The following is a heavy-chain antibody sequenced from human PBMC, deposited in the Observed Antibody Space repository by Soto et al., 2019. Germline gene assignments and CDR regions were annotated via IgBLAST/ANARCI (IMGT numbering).Heavy chain of an antibody. V-gene: IGHV4-4*02. Sequence: QVQLQESGPGLVKPSGTLSLTCAVSGDSVNTSDWWNWVRQPPGNGLEWIGEIYHGGNIYYNPALKSRVTISLDKSKNQLSLELTSVTATDTAIYYCARDQQMSDTWSFDFWGQGTLVTVSS. CDR2: IYHGGNI. J-gene: IGHJ4*02. CDR1: GDSVNTSDW. CDR3: ARDQQMSDTWSFDF. D-gene: IGHD2-21*02.